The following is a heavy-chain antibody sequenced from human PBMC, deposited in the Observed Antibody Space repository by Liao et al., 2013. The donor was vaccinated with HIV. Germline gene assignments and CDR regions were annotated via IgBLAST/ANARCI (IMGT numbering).Heavy chain of an antibody. D-gene: IGHD6-6*01. CDR3: GTPYSSSFIADY. CDR1: GGSISSGSYY. V-gene: IGHV4-61*02. J-gene: IGHJ4*02. CDR2: ADTSGST. Sequence: QVQLQESGPGLVKPSQTLSLTCTVSGGSISSGSYYWNWFRQPAGKGLEWIGRADTSGSTNYNPSLKSRVIISVDTSKNQFSLNLNSVTAADTAVYYCGTPYSSSFIADYWGQGTLVIVSS.